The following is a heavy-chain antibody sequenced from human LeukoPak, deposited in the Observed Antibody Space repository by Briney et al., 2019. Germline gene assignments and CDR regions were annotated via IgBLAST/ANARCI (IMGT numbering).Heavy chain of an antibody. CDR2: ISYEGTNK. D-gene: IGHD2-2*01. Sequence: GRSLRLSCAASGFTFSSYAMHWVRQAPGKGLEWVAVISYEGTNKYYADCVKGRFTISRDNSKKTLYLQMNSLRAEDTAVYYCARDSRYIVVVPSAIPPNYYLDYWGQGTLVTVSS. V-gene: IGHV3-30-3*01. CDR1: GFTFSSYA. J-gene: IGHJ4*02. CDR3: ARDSRYIVVVPSAIPPNYYLDY.